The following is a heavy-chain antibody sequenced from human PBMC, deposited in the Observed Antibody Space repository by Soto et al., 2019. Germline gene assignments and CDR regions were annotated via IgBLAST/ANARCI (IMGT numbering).Heavy chain of an antibody. V-gene: IGHV1-69*12. Sequence: QVQLVQSGAEVKKPGSSVKVSCKASGGTFSSYAIRWVRQAPGQGLEWMGGIIPIFGTANYAQKFQGRVTITADESTSTAYMELSSLRSEDTAVYYCARVGDTAMVSNYYYYYGMDVWGQGTTVTVSS. CDR2: IIPIFGTA. J-gene: IGHJ6*02. CDR1: GGTFSSYA. CDR3: ARVGDTAMVSNYYYYYGMDV. D-gene: IGHD5-18*01.